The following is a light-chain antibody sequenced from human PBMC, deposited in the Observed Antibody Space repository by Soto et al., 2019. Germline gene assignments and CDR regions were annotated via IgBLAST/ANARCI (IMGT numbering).Light chain of an antibody. CDR2: EVS. J-gene: IGLJ1*01. Sequence: QSALTQPPSASGSPGQSVTMSCTGTSSDVGGYNYVSWYQQHPGRAPKLMIYEVSKRPSGVPDRFSGSKSGNTASLTVSWLQTEDDADYYCSSYAGSNNQVFGTGTKVTVL. CDR1: SSDVGGYNY. CDR3: SSYAGSNNQV. V-gene: IGLV2-8*01.